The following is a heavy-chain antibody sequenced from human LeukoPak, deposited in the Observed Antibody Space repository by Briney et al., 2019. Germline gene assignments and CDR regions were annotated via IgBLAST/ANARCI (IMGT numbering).Heavy chain of an antibody. Sequence: GWALRLSCAAYGFTFSSYSMNWVRQAPGKGLEGVSYISSITGTIYHADSVQGRFTISRSNSKNTVYLQMNSLRGEDTAVYYCARERVVEPYYFYGMDVWGQGPRVSVS. J-gene: IGHJ6*02. CDR2: ISSITGTI. CDR1: GFTFSSYS. V-gene: IGHV3-48*01. CDR3: ARERVVEPYYFYGMDV. D-gene: IGHD2-15*01.